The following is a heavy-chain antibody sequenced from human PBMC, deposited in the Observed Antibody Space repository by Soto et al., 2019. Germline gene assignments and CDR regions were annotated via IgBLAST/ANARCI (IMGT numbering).Heavy chain of an antibody. Sequence: QLQLQESGSGLVKPSQTLSLTCAVSGGSISSGGYSWSWIRQPPGKGLEWIGYIYHSGSTYYNPSLKSRVTISVDRSKNQFSLKLSAVTAADTAVYYCARGGSPAHDYWFDPWGQGTLVTVSS. V-gene: IGHV4-30-2*01. J-gene: IGHJ5*02. CDR1: GGSISSGGYS. D-gene: IGHD3-16*01. CDR2: IYHSGST. CDR3: ARGGSPAHDYWFDP.